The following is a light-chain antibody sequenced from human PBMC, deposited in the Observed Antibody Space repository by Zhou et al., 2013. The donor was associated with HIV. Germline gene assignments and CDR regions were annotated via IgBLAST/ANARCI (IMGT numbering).Light chain of an antibody. J-gene: IGKJ3*01. V-gene: IGKV1-33*01. CDR3: QQYDNLPLFT. CDR1: QDIRSD. CDR2: AAS. Sequence: DIQMTQSPSSLSAFVGDRVTMTCRASQDIRSDLGWYQQKPGRAPTRLIYAASTLQSGVPSRFSGGGSGTDFTFTISSLQPEDIATYYCQQYDNLPLFTFGPGTKVDI.